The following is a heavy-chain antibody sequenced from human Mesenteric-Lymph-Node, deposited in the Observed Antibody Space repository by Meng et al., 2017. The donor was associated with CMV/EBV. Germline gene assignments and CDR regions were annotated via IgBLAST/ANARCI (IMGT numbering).Heavy chain of an antibody. CDR3: ARGPRRSGWSTDFDY. CDR2: ADPNSGYT. D-gene: IGHD6-19*01. V-gene: IGHV1-8*01. J-gene: IGHJ4*02. CDR1: GYNFPTYD. Sequence: ASVKVSCKASGYNFPTYDIYWVRQATGQGLEWMGRADPNSGYTDSAQRFQGRISLTTNTSISTAYMELSSLRSEDTAVYYCARGPRRSGWSTDFDYWGQGTLVTVSS.